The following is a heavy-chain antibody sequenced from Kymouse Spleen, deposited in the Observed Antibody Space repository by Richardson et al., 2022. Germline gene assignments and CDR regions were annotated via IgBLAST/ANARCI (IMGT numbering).Heavy chain of an antibody. CDR1: GGSFSGYY. Sequence: QVQLQQWGAGLLKPSETLSLTCAVYGGSFSGYYWSWIRQPPGKGLEWIGEINHSGSTNYNPSLKSRVTISVDTSKNQFSLKLSSVTAADTAVYYCAREGGYCSSTSCSSNWFDPWGQGTLVTVSS. D-gene: IGHD2-2*02. CDR2: INHSGST. CDR3: AREGGYCSSTSCSSNWFDP. V-gene: IGHV4-34*01. J-gene: IGHJ5*02.